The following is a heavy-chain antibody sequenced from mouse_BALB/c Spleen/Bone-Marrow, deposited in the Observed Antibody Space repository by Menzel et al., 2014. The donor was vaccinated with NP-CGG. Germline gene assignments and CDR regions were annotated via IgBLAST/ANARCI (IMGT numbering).Heavy chain of an antibody. J-gene: IGHJ1*01. CDR1: GFTFSSYG. Sequence: EVMLVESGGDLVKPGGSLKLSCAASGFTFSSYGMSWVRLTPDKSLEWVATISSGGSHTYYPDSVKGRFTISRDNAKNTLYLQMSSLKSEDTAIYYCARRGFDNSYWYFGVWGAGTTVTVSS. CDR2: ISSGGSHT. CDR3: ARRGFDNSYWYFGV. V-gene: IGHV5-6*02.